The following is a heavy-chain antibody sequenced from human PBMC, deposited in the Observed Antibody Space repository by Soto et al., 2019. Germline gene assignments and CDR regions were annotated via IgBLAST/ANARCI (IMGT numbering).Heavy chain of an antibody. CDR2: ISVDGART. J-gene: IGHJ4*02. V-gene: IGHV3-23*01. Sequence: EVQLLESGGGLVQPGGSLRLSCEASGFTLSSCAMTWVRQAPGKGLEWVSAISVDGARTYYADSVKGRFTISRDKSKNTLYLQMNTLRVEDTAIYYCAKAAAVGPRLEYWGQGTLVTVSS. CDR1: GFTLSSCA. D-gene: IGHD6-13*01. CDR3: AKAAAVGPRLEY.